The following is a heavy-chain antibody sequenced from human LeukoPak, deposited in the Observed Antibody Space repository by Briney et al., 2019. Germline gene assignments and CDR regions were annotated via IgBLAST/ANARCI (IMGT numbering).Heavy chain of an antibody. CDR1: GYTFTSYY. J-gene: IGHJ4*02. Sequence: ASVKVSCKASGYTFTSYYMHWVRQAPGQGLEWMGIINPSGGSTSYAQKFQGRVTMTRDTSTSTVYMELSSLRSEDTAVYHCARDSVLRFLEWLSLDYWGQGTLVTVSS. CDR2: INPSGGST. CDR3: ARDSVLRFLEWLSLDY. V-gene: IGHV1-46*01. D-gene: IGHD3-3*01.